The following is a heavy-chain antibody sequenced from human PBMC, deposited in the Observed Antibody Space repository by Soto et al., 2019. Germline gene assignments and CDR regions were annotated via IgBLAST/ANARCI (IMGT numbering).Heavy chain of an antibody. J-gene: IGHJ1*01. Sequence: PSETLSLTCTASGQSLISGFYWEWIRQSPGKGLEWVGNIYSTGLTSYNPSLKSRVTIARDTSKNEVTLTMTSVTAADAAVYYCARRSGPTGYDVWGQGTLVTVSS. CDR2: IYSTGLT. CDR3: ARRSGPTGYDV. CDR1: GQSLISGFY. D-gene: IGHD3-22*01. V-gene: IGHV4-38-2*02.